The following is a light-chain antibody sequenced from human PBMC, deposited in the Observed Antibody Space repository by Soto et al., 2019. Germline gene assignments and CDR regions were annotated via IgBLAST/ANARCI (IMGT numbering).Light chain of an antibody. V-gene: IGKV3-11*01. Sequence: EIVLTQSPATLSLSPGERATLSCRASQSVGSYLAWYQQKPGHAPMLLIFDASNRATGIPARFSGSGSGTDFALTISSLEPEDFAIYYCQQRSNWLRTFGQGTKVDIK. CDR3: QQRSNWLRT. CDR1: QSVGSY. J-gene: IGKJ1*01. CDR2: DAS.